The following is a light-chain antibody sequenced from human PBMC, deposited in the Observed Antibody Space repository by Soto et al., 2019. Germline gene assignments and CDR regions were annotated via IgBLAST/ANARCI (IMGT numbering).Light chain of an antibody. CDR3: HQRQSWPRT. J-gene: IGKJ1*01. CDR2: QTS. V-gene: IGKV3-11*01. CDR1: QYINSR. Sequence: EIVLTQSPATLSSFPGDRVTLSCRASQYINSRLAWYQHRPGQAPRLLIYQTSIRAAGIPARFSASGTGTDFTLTISDVQPEDFAVYYCHQRQSWPRTFGQGTKVEI.